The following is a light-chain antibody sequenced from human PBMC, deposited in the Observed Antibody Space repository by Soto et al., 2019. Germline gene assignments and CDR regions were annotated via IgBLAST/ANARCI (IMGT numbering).Light chain of an antibody. CDR2: HAS. J-gene: IGKJ4*01. CDR1: QSVYSN. V-gene: IGKV3-15*01. Sequence: EIVMTQSPATLSVSPGERATLSCRASQSVYSNLAWYQQKPGQAPRLLIYHASTRATGIPARFSGGGSGIEFTLTISSLQSEDFAVYYCQQYTKWPLTFGGGTKVEIK. CDR3: QQYTKWPLT.